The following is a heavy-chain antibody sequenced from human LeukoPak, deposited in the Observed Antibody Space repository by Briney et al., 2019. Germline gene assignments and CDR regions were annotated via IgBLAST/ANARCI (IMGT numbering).Heavy chain of an antibody. Sequence: KSSGTLPRTCAVSGGSISSNNWWSWVRQPPGKGLEWIGEIYHSGSTNYNPSLKSRVTISVDKSKNQFSLKLSSVTAADTAVYYCARVLRGGLEYFDYWGQGTLVTVSS. J-gene: IGHJ4*02. CDR2: IYHSGST. CDR1: GGSISSNNW. CDR3: ARVLRGGLEYFDY. V-gene: IGHV4-4*02.